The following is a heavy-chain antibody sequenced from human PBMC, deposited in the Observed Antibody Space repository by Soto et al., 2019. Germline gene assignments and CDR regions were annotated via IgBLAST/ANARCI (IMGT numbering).Heavy chain of an antibody. V-gene: IGHV1-18*01. D-gene: IGHD3-10*01. Sequence: QVQLVQSGAEVKKPGASVKVSCKASGYTFTNYGIIWVRQAPGQELEWMGWISAYNGNTKYAQKLQGRVTMTTDTSTSTAYMELRSLRSDDTAVYYCAGGVGSGSYYNKYNWFDPWGQGTLVTVSS. CDR3: AGGVGSGSYYNKYNWFDP. CDR2: ISAYNGNT. CDR1: GYTFTNYG. J-gene: IGHJ5*02.